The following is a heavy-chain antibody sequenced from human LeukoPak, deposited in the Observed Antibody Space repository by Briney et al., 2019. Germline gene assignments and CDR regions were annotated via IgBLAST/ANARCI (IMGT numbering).Heavy chain of an antibody. CDR2: IHHSGST. V-gene: IGHV4-4*02. J-gene: IGHJ4*02. CDR3: ARVDWTTDY. Sequence: SETLSLTCAVSGGSISSSNWWSWVRQPPGKGLEWIGTIHHSGSTYYNPSLKSRVTISVDTSKNQFSLKLSSVTAADTAVYYCARVDWTTDYWGQGTLVTVSS. D-gene: IGHD3-9*01. CDR1: GGSISSSNW.